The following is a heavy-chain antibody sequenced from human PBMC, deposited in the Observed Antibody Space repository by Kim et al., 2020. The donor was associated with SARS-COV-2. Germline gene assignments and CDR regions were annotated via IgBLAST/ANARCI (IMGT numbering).Heavy chain of an antibody. V-gene: IGHV1-69*13. CDR3: ARVPLRDGDYGDYYYYYGMDV. CDR2: IIPIFGTA. CDR1: GGTFSSYA. J-gene: IGHJ6*02. Sequence: SVKVSCKASGGTFSSYAISWVRQAPGQGLEWMGGIIPIFGTANYAQKFQGRVTITADESTSTAYMELSSLRSEDTAVYYCARVPLRDGDYGDYYYYYGMDVWGQGTTVTVSS. D-gene: IGHD4-17*01.